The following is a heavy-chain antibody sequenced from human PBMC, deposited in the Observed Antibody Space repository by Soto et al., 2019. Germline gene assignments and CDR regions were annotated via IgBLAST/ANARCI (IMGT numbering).Heavy chain of an antibody. CDR1: GFSLTTSGVG. J-gene: IGHJ5*02. D-gene: IGHD1-1*01. CDR3: AHRRPWSSDWNSGWFDP. V-gene: IGHV2-5*02. Sequence: QITLKESGPTLVKPTQTLTLTCTFSGFSLTTSGVGVGWIRQPPGKALEYLAVIYWDDDKRYSPSLNSRLTITKDTSKNHVVLTMTSMDPVDTATYFCAHRRPWSSDWNSGWFDPWGQGTLVTVSS. CDR2: IYWDDDK.